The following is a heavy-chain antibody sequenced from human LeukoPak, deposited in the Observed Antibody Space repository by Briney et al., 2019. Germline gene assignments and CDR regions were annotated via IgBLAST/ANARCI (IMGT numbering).Heavy chain of an antibody. D-gene: IGHD2-21*02. Sequence: PGGSLRLSCAASGFTFSSYAMSWVRQAPGKGLEWVSAISGSGGSTYYADSVKGRFTISRDNSKNTLYLQMSSLRAEDTALYYCARGPLLAHFDSWGQGTLVTVSS. J-gene: IGHJ4*02. CDR1: GFTFSSYA. CDR2: ISGSGGST. V-gene: IGHV3-23*01. CDR3: ARGPLLAHFDS.